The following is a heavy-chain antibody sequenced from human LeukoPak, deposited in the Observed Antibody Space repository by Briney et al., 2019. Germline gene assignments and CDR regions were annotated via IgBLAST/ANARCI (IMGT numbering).Heavy chain of an antibody. V-gene: IGHV3-23*01. CDR2: ISGSGGST. CDR1: GFTFSSYA. CDR3: AKDEEGGYYYFWYFDY. Sequence: GGSLRLSCAASGFTFSSYAMSWVRQAPGKGLEWVSAISGSGGSTYYADSVKGRFTISRDNSKNTLYLQMNSLRAEDTAVYYCAKDEEGGYYYFWYFDYWGQGTLVSVSS. D-gene: IGHD3-22*01. J-gene: IGHJ4*02.